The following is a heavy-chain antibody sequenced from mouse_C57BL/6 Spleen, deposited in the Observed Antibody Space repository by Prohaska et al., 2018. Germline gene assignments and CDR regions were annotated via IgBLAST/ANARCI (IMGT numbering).Heavy chain of an antibody. Sequence: HGKSLEWIGDINPNNGGTSYNQKFKGKATLTVDKSSSTAYMELRSLTSEDSAVYYCAVMVTSAWFAYWGQGTLVTVSA. CDR3: AVMVTSAWFAY. J-gene: IGHJ3*01. V-gene: IGHV1-26*01. CDR2: INPNNGGT. D-gene: IGHD2-3*01.